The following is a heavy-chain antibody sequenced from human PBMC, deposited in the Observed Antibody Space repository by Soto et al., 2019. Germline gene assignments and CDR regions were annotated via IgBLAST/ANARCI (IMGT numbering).Heavy chain of an antibody. Sequence: GGSLRLSCTASGFTFSNYAINWVRLAPGKRLEWVSSVIGSGVNVFYADSVKGRFTISRDNVKNSLYLQMNSLRAEDTAVYYCAREGDCSGGSCYDETYYYYYGMGVWGQRTTVTVCS. V-gene: IGHV3-21*01. D-gene: IGHD2-15*01. CDR1: GFTFSNYA. CDR3: AREGDCSGGSCYDETYYYYYGMGV. J-gene: IGHJ6*02. CDR2: VIGSGVNV.